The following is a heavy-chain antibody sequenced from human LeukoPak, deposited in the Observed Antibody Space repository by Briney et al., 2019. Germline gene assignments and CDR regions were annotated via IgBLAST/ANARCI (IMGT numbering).Heavy chain of an antibody. J-gene: IGHJ4*02. CDR1: GYSFTSHY. D-gene: IGHD6-19*01. CDR2: INPSRGST. Sequence: ASVKVSCKASGYSFTSHYIHWVRQAPGQGLEWMGIINPSRGSTSYAQKFQGRVTVTRDTSTSTVYMDLSSLGSEDTAVYYCARGYSSGSGNWGQGTLVTVSS. V-gene: IGHV1-46*01. CDR3: ARGYSSGSGN.